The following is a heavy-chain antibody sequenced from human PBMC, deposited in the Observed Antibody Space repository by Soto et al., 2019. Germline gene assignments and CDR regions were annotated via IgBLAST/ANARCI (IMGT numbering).Heavy chain of an antibody. J-gene: IGHJ5*02. CDR3: ARAPPRGWFDT. CDR2: ITPSTGTS. CDR1: AETFNMFH. D-gene: IGHD3-10*01. V-gene: IGHV1-46*02. Sequence: QVQLVQSGAEVRKPGASVRISCKTSAETFNMFHIPWVRQAPGQAPEWMGMITPSTGTSLYAARFEGRVTMTGDMSTRTVYMDLISLTSDDTAFFYCARAPPRGWFDTWGQGTLVTVS.